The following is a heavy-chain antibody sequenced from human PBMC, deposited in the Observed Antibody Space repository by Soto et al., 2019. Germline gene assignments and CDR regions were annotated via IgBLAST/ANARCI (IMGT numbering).Heavy chain of an antibody. CDR2: ISHDGSNK. J-gene: IGHJ4*02. CDR1: GFSFSSCA. V-gene: IGHV3-30-3*01. Sequence: QVQLVESGGGVVQPGRSLRLSCAASGFSFSSCAMHWVRQAPGKGLEWVAVISHDGSNKYYADSVKGRFTISRDNSINTLYLQMNSLRAEHTAVYYGARVSIAVAGIAYYFGCWGQGTLVTVSS. D-gene: IGHD6-19*01. CDR3: ARVSIAVAGIAYYFGC.